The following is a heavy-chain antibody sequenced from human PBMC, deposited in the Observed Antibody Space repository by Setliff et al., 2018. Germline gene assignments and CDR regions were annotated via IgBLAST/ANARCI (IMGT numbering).Heavy chain of an antibody. J-gene: IGHJ5*02. CDR3: ARAHTWSLPNDNSGYPGWFDP. D-gene: IGHD3-22*01. Sequence: SETLSLTCTVSGGSIRSYYWNWIRQPPGKGLEWIGHIYASWSTNYNPSLKSRVTISLDTSKNQFSLKLSSVTAADTAVYYCARAHTWSLPNDNSGYPGWFDPWGQGTLVTVSS. CDR2: IYASWST. CDR1: GGSIRSYY. V-gene: IGHV4-4*08.